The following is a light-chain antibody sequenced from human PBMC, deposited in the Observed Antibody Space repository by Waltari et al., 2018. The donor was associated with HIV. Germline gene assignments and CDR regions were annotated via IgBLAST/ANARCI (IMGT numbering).Light chain of an antibody. CDR1: SSAVGGYIY. CDR2: DVS. J-gene: IGLJ1*01. V-gene: IGLV2-14*03. Sequence: QSALTQPASVSGSPGQSITISCTGTSSAVGGYIYFPWYQQHPGKAPKLMIYDVSNRPSGVSNRFSGSKSGNTASLTISGLQAEDEADYYCSSYTSSSTYVFGTGTKVTVL. CDR3: SSYTSSSTYV.